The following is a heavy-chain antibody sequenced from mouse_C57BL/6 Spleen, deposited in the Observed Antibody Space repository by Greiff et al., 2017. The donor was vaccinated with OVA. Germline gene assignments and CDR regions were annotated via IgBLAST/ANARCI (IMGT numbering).Heavy chain of an antibody. V-gene: IGHV1-85*01. D-gene: IGHD1-1*01. CDR3: ARRDYGSRGYFDV. CDR1: GYTFTSYD. J-gene: IGHJ1*03. CDR2: IYPRDGST. Sequence: VQLQQSGPELVKPGASVKLSCKASGYTFTSYDINWVKQRPGQGLEWIGWIYPRDGSTKYNEKFKGKATLTVDTSSSTAYMELHSLTSEDSAVYFCARRDYGSRGYFDVWGTGTTVTVSS.